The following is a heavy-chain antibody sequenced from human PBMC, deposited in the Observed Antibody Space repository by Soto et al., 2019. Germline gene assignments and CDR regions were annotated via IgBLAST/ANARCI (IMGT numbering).Heavy chain of an antibody. Sequence: PGGSLRLSCAASGFTFSSYAMSWVRQAPGKGLEWVTSISCCCGSTFYAYSVKCWFTISRDNFKNTLYLQLNSLRAEDSAVYYCAKDSSKFWSGYWSPGGKYGMDVWGQGTTVTVSS. D-gene: IGHD3-3*01. V-gene: IGHV3-23*01. CDR2: ISCCCGST. CDR3: AKDSSKFWSGYWSPGGKYGMDV. CDR1: GFTFSSYA. J-gene: IGHJ6*02.